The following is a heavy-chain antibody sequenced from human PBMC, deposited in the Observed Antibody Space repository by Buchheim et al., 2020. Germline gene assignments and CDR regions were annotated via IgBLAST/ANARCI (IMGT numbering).Heavy chain of an antibody. D-gene: IGHD5-18*01. CDR2: IWFDGSNT. V-gene: IGHV3-33*01. Sequence: QVQLVESGGGAVQPGRSLRLSCAASGFTFSTHAMHWVRQAPGKGLEWVTMIWFDGSNTHYAESVRGRFTISRDNAKNSLYLQMNSLRAEDTAVYYCARDRYSYGLFDYWGQGTL. CDR3: ARDRYSYGLFDY. J-gene: IGHJ4*02. CDR1: GFTFSTHA.